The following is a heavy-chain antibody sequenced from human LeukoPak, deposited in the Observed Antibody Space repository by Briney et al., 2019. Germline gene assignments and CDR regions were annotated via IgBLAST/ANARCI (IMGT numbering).Heavy chain of an antibody. CDR2: VYYSGTT. D-gene: IGHD6-6*01. Sequence: SETLSLTCTVSGGSITSTNYYWPWIRQPPGKGPEWIGSVYYSGTTYYNPSLMSRATVSVDTSKNQFSLKLSSVTAADTAVYYCARLPRGSSPDYFYYYMDVWGKGTTVTVSS. J-gene: IGHJ6*03. V-gene: IGHV4-39*07. CDR1: GGSITSTNYY. CDR3: ARLPRGSSPDYFYYYMDV.